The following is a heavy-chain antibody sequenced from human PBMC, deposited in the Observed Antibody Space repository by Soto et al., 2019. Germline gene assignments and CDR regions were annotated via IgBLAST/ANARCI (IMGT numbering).Heavy chain of an antibody. D-gene: IGHD1-7*01. CDR2: ISSSSTR. V-gene: IGHV3-48*02. CDR1: GFTFSSYS. Sequence: PGGSLRLSCAASGFTFSSYSMNWVRQAPGKGLEWVSYISSSSTRYYADSVKGRFTISRDNAKNSLYLQMNSLRDEDTAVYYCARVTGTAPPRFDYWGQGTLVTV. J-gene: IGHJ4*02. CDR3: ARVTGTAPPRFDY.